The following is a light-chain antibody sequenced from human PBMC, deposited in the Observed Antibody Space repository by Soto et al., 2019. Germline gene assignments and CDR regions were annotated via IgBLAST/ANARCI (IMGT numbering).Light chain of an antibody. V-gene: IGKV1-5*03. CDR1: QSISTW. CDR3: QRYNSYPYT. Sequence: DIQMTQSPSTLSASVGDRVTITCRARQSISTWLAWYQQKPGKAPKLLIYKASTLESGVPSRFSGSGSGTDSRLTISSLQPDDFATYSCQRYNSYPYTFGQGTKLEI. J-gene: IGKJ2*01. CDR2: KAS.